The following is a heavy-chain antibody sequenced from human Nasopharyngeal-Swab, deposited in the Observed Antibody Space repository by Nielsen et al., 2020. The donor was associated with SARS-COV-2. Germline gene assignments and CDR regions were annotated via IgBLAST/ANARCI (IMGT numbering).Heavy chain of an antibody. J-gene: IGHJ4*02. Sequence: SETLSLTCTVSGGSISSYYWSWIRQPPGKGLEWIGCIYYSGSTNYNPSLKSRVTISVDTSKNQFSLKLSSVTAADTAVYYCASSMIAETYFDYWGQGTLVTVSS. D-gene: IGHD3-22*01. CDR1: GGSISSYY. V-gene: IGHV4-59*01. CDR3: ASSMIAETYFDY. CDR2: IYYSGST.